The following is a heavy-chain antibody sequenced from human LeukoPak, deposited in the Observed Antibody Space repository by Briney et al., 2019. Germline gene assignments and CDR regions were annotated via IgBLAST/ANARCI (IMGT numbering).Heavy chain of an antibody. CDR3: ARGGANCTNGVCEWNWFDP. CDR2: INPSGGST. CDR1: GYTFTSYY. Sequence: ALVKVSCKASGYTFTSYYMHWVRQAPGQGLEWMGIINPSGGSTSYAQKFQGRVTMTRDTSTSTVYMELSSLRSEDTAVYYCARGGANCTNGVCEWNWFDPWGQGTLVTISS. V-gene: IGHV1-46*03. J-gene: IGHJ5*02. D-gene: IGHD2-8*01.